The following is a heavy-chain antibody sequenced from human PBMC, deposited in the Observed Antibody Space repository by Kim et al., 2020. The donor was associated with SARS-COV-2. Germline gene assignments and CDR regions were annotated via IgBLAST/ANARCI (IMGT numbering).Heavy chain of an antibody. Sequence: SETLSLNCTVSGGSISSSTHYWGWIRQPPGKGLEWIGNIYYSGSTYYNPSLKSRVTISVDTSKNQFSVKLSSVTAADTAVYYCARRPYYHGCDYWGQGTLVTVS. CDR1: GGSISSSTHY. CDR3: ARRPYYHGCDY. CDR2: IYYSGST. V-gene: IGHV4-39*01. J-gene: IGHJ4*02. D-gene: IGHD3-22*01.